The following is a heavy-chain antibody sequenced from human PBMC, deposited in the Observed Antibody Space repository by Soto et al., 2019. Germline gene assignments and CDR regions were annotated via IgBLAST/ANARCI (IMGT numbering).Heavy chain of an antibody. CDR1: GFTFSHHW. Sequence: GGSLRLSCAASGFTFSHHWMHWVRQSPGKGLVWVSRINGDESTTDYADSVQGRFTISRDNTKNTLFLQMNSLRDEDTAVYYCARDRGYNYGSAFDPWGRGTLVTVSS. J-gene: IGHJ5*02. D-gene: IGHD5-18*01. CDR2: INGDESTT. V-gene: IGHV3-74*01. CDR3: ARDRGYNYGSAFDP.